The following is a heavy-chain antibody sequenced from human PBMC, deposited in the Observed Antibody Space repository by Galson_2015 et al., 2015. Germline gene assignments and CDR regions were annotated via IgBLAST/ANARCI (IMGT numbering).Heavy chain of an antibody. Sequence: SVKVSCKASGYTFTSYAMNWVRQAPGQGLEWMGWINTNTGNPTYAQGFTGRFVFSLDTSVSTAYLQISSLKAEDTAVYYCAREDYDSSGYYVIDGEHDAFDIWGQGTMVTVSS. CDR2: INTNTGNP. J-gene: IGHJ3*02. CDR1: GYTFTSYA. D-gene: IGHD3-22*01. CDR3: AREDYDSSGYYVIDGEHDAFDI. V-gene: IGHV7-4-1*02.